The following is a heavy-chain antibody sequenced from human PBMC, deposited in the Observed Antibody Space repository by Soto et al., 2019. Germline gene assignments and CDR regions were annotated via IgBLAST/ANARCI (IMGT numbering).Heavy chain of an antibody. CDR1: GGSISSGGYY. J-gene: IGHJ3*02. Sequence: PSETLSLTCTVSGGSISSGGYYWSWIRQHPGKGLEWIGYIYYSGSTYYNPSLKSRVTISVDTSKNQFSLKLSSVTAADTAVYYCARDIENRSRSNYGGNSEAFDIWGQGTMVTVSS. CDR3: ARDIENRSRSNYGGNSEAFDI. V-gene: IGHV4-31*03. D-gene: IGHD4-17*01. CDR2: IYYSGST.